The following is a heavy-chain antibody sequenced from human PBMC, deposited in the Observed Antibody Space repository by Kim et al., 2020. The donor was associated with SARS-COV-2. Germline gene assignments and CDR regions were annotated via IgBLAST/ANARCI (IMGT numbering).Heavy chain of an antibody. CDR3: ARLPSLAAAGVDI. J-gene: IGHJ3*02. Sequence: SVKVSCKASGGTFSSYAISWVRQAPGQGLEWMGRIIPILGIANYAQKLKGRVTITADKSTSTAYMELSSLRSEDTAVYYCARLPSLAAAGVDIWGQGTM. CDR1: GGTFSSYA. V-gene: IGHV1-69*04. D-gene: IGHD6-13*01. CDR2: IIPILGIA.